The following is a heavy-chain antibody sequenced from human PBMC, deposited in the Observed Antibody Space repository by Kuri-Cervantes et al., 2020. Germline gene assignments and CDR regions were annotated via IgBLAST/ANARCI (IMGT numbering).Heavy chain of an antibody. CDR1: GFTIGSYS. CDR3: ARDFISDAFDI. V-gene: IGHV3-21*03. Sequence: SMRPASALSGFTIGSYSMIWVGQAPGNGLKWVSSIRSSSSYIYYADSVTGRFTISRDNAKNSLYLQMNSLRDEDTAVYYGARDFISDAFDIWGQGTMVTVSS. J-gene: IGHJ3*02. CDR2: IRSSSSYI.